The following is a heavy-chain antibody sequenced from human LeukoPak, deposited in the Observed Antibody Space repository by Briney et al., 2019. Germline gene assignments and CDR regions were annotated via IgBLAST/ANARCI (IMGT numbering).Heavy chain of an antibody. Sequence: ASVKVSCKASGYTFTGYYMHWVRQAPGQGLEWMGWINPNSGGTNDAQKFQGRVTMTRDTSISTAYMELSRLRSDDTAVYYCASHGNSSGWYGVYYYYGMDVWGQGTTVTVSS. J-gene: IGHJ6*02. CDR3: ASHGNSSGWYGVYYYYGMDV. CDR1: GYTFTGYY. D-gene: IGHD6-19*01. CDR2: INPNSGGT. V-gene: IGHV1-2*02.